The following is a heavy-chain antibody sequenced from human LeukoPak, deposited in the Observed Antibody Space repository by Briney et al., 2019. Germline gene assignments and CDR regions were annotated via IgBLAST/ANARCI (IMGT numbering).Heavy chain of an antibody. J-gene: IGHJ6*03. CDR1: GGSFSGYY. D-gene: IGHD3-10*01. CDR3: ARAGYYGSGKGQEHYMDV. V-gene: IGHV4-34*01. Sequence: SETLSLTCGVYGGSFSGYYWNWIRQSPGKGLEWIGEINHRGSTNYSPSLKSRVTISVDTSKNQFSLKLSSVTAADTAVYYCARAGYYGSGKGQEHYMDVWGKGTTVTISS. CDR2: INHRGST.